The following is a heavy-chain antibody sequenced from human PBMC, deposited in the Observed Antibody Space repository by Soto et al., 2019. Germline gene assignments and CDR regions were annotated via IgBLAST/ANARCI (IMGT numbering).Heavy chain of an antibody. CDR3: ARGGSSGSSYYYYHMDF. J-gene: IGHJ6*03. V-gene: IGHV4-59*01. Sequence: SETLSLTCTVSGGSISSYYWSWIRQPPGKGLEWIGYIYYSGSTNYNPSLKSRVTISVDTSKNPFSLKMSSVTAADTAVYYCARGGSSGSSYYYYHMDFWGKGTTVTVSS. CDR1: GGSISSYY. CDR2: IYYSGST. D-gene: IGHD1-26*01.